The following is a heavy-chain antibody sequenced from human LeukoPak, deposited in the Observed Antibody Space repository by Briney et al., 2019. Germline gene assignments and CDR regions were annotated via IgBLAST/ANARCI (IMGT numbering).Heavy chain of an antibody. CDR1: GGSISSYY. D-gene: IGHD1-7*01. CDR2: IYNSGST. V-gene: IGHV4-59*01. Sequence: SETLSLTCTVSGGSISSYYWSWIRQHPGKGLEWIGYIYNSGSTYYNPSLKSRVTISVDTSKNQFSLKLSSVTAADTAVYYCARRAQGWNYTHYYYYMDVWGKGTTVTVSS. CDR3: ARRAQGWNYTHYYYYMDV. J-gene: IGHJ6*03.